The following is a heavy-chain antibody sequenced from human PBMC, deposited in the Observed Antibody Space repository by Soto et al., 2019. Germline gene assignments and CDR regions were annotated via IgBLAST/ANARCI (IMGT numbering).Heavy chain of an antibody. V-gene: IGHV5-51*01. CDR1: GYSFTSYW. Sequence: GESLKISCKGPGYSFTSYWIGWVRQMPGKGLEWMGIIYPGDSDTRYSPSFQGQVTISADKSISTAYLQWSSLKASDTAMYYCARRAIAARRARYGMDVWGQGTTVTVSS. D-gene: IGHD6-6*01. CDR2: IYPGDSDT. J-gene: IGHJ6*02. CDR3: ARRAIAARRARYGMDV.